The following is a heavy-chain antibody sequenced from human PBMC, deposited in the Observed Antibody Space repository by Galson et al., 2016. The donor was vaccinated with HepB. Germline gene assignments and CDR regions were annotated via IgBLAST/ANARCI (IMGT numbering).Heavy chain of an antibody. CDR3: TKDISTSWSVYFDY. CDR1: GFTFDDYA. CDR2: ISWNSDKI. D-gene: IGHD2-2*01. V-gene: IGHV3-9*01. J-gene: IGHJ4*02. Sequence: SLRLSCAASGFTFDDYAMHWVRQTPGKGLEWVSGISWNSDKIAYADSVKGRFIVSRDNAKNSLYLQMDSLRAEDTAVYYCTKDISTSWSVYFDYWGQGTLVTVSS.